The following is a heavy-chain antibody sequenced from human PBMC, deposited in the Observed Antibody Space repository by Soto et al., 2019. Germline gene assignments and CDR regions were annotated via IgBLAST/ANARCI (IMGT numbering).Heavy chain of an antibody. CDR1: GGSISGGVGGLYY. CDR2: IYDSGST. Sequence: SETLSLTCTVSGGSISGGVGGLYYWSWIRQPPGKGLEWIGYIYDSGSTYYNPSLKSRFTISVDTSKNQFSLKLNSVTAAYTAVFYCAGLFPYVSSGYHLNYLGQGTLVTVSS. J-gene: IGHJ4*02. CDR3: AGLFPYVSSGYHLNY. D-gene: IGHD3-22*01. V-gene: IGHV4-30-4*01.